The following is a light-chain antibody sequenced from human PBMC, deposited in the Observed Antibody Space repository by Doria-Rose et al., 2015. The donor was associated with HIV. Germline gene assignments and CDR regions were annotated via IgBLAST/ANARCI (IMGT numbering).Light chain of an antibody. Sequence: DIVMTQSPGTLSLSPGERATLSCRASQSFSSTYLAWYQQQPGQAPSLLIYDGSTMATGIPDRFSDSGSGTDFTLTINRLEPEDFALYYCHQYGTSWTFGQGTKVEI. CDR1: QSFSSTY. CDR2: DGS. V-gene: IGKV3-20*01. CDR3: HQYGTSWT. J-gene: IGKJ1*01.